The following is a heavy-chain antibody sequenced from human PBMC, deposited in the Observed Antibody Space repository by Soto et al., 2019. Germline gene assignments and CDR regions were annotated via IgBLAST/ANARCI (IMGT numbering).Heavy chain of an antibody. V-gene: IGHV4-59*01. J-gene: IGHJ4*01. CDR2: IYYSGRT. CDR1: GGSISSYY. Sequence: PSGALSLTCTVSGGSISSYYWSWIRQPPGKGLEWVGDIYYSGRTNYNPSLKSRVTISVDKTKNQCSLKLSSVTAADTAVYYCGRGGSCSYFDYWGHGTMVTACS. D-gene: IGHD1-26*01. CDR3: GRGGSCSYFDY.